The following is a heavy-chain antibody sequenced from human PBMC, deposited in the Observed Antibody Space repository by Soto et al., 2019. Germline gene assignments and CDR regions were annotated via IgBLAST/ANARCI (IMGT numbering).Heavy chain of an antibody. J-gene: IGHJ4*02. CDR3: ARGSTVTTYGY. CDR1: GGTFSSYA. V-gene: IGHV1-69*05. CDR2: IIPIFGTA. D-gene: IGHD4-17*01. Sequence: SVKVSCKASGGTFSSYAISWVRQAPGQGLEWMGGIIPIFGTANYAQKLQGRVTMTTDTSTSTAYMELRSLRSDDTAVYYCARGSTVTTYGYWGQGTLVTVSS.